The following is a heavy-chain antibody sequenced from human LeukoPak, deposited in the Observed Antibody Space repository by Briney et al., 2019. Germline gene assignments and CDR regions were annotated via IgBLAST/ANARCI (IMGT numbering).Heavy chain of an antibody. Sequence: GESLKISCKGSGYSLTSYWIGWVRQMPGKGLEWMGIIYPGDSDTRYSPSFQGQVTISADKSISTAYLQWSSLKASDTAMYYCARRKYSSSSNYYYYGMDVWGQGTTVTVSS. CDR3: ARRKYSSSSNYYYYGMDV. D-gene: IGHD6-6*01. CDR2: IYPGDSDT. CDR1: GYSLTSYW. J-gene: IGHJ6*02. V-gene: IGHV5-51*01.